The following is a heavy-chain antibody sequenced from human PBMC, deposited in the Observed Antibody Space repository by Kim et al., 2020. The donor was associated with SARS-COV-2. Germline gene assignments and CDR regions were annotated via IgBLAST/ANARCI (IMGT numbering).Heavy chain of an antibody. CDR2: ISTNTGNP. J-gene: IGHJ3*02. CDR3: ARVHVLLWFGGAFDI. V-gene: IGHV7-4-1*02. CDR1: GYTFTSYA. Sequence: ASVKVSCKASGYTFTSYAMNWVRQAPGQGLEWMGWISTNTGNPTYAQGFTGRFVFSLDTSVSTAYLQISSLKAEDTAVYYCARVHVLLWFGGAFDIWGQGTMVTVSS. D-gene: IGHD3-10*01.